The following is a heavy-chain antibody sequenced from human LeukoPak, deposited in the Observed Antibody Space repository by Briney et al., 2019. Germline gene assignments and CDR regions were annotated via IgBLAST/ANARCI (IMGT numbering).Heavy chain of an antibody. V-gene: IGHV3-21*01. J-gene: IGHJ3*02. Sequence: GGSLRLSCAASGFTFSSYSMNWVRQAPGKGLEWVSSISSSSSNIYYADSVKGRFTISRDNAKNSLYLQMNSLSAEDTAVYYCARDPIGVEDAFDIWDQGTLVAVSS. D-gene: IGHD3-3*01. CDR3: ARDPIGVEDAFDI. CDR1: GFTFSSYS. CDR2: ISSSSSNI.